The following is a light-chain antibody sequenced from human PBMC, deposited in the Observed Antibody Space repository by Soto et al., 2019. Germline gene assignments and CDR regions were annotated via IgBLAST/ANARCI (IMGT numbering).Light chain of an antibody. CDR2: DAS. Sequence: DIQMTQSPSTLSASVGDRVTITCRASQSISSWLAWYQQKPGKAPKLLIYDASSLGSGVPSRFSGTGSGTEFTLTISSLQPDDFAIYYCQQYNSYSWTFGQGTRWIS. CDR1: QSISSW. CDR3: QQYNSYSWT. V-gene: IGKV1-5*01. J-gene: IGKJ1*01.